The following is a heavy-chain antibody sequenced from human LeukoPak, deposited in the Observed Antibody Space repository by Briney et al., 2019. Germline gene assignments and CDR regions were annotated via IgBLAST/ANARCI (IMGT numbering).Heavy chain of an antibody. CDR2: INPSGGST. V-gene: IGHV1-46*01. Sequence: ASVTVSCKASGYTFTSYYMHWVRQAPGQGLEWMGLINPSGGSTSYAQKFQGRVTMTRDTSTSTVYMELSSLRSEDTAVYYCARDGYSGSLYYYGMDVWGQGTTVTVSS. J-gene: IGHJ6*02. D-gene: IGHD5-12*01. CDR3: ARDGYSGSLYYYGMDV. CDR1: GYTFTSYY.